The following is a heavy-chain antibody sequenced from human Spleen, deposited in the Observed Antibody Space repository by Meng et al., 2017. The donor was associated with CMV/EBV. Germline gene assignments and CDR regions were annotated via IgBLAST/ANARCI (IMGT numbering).Heavy chain of an antibody. J-gene: IGHJ4*02. CDR2: ISSSGSTI. V-gene: IGHV3-11*01. Sequence: LSCAASGFTFSDYYMSWISQAPGKGLEWVSYISSSGSTIYYADSVKGRFTISRDNAKNSLYLQMNSLRAEDTAVYYCATVDTAMPDYWGQGTLVTVSS. CDR3: ATVDTAMPDY. CDR1: GFTFSDYY. D-gene: IGHD5-18*01.